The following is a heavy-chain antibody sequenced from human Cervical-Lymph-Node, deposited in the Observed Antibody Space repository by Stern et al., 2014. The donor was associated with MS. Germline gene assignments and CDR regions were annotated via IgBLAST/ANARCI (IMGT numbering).Heavy chain of an antibody. J-gene: IGHJ4*02. CDR2: ITPLFDAT. V-gene: IGHV1-69*01. CDR1: GGTFSTFA. D-gene: IGHD2-21*01. CDR3: ARGDSEAPIYYFDY. Sequence: QVKLVESGAEVKKPGSSVKVSCQTSGGTFSTFAIGWVRQAPGQGLEWMGGITPLFDATNYAQKFQGRLTITADESTRTAYMELSSLRPDDTAMYYCARGDSEAPIYYFDYWGQGTLVTVSS.